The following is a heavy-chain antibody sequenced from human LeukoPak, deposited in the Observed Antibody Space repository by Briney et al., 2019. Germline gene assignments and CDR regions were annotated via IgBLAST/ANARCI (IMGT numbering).Heavy chain of an antibody. D-gene: IGHD3-22*01. Sequence: PGGSLRLSCAASGFTFSDYGMHWVRQAPGKGLEWGAIMWYDGSNTYFADSVKGRSTISRDNSKNTLYLQMNSLRAEDTAVYYCARDNYDTSGYSLDYWGQGTLVTVSS. J-gene: IGHJ4*02. CDR1: GFTFSDYG. V-gene: IGHV3-33*01. CDR2: MWYDGSNT. CDR3: ARDNYDTSGYSLDY.